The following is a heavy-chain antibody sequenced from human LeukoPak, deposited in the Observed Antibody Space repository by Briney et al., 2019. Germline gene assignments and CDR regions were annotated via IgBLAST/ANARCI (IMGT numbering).Heavy chain of an antibody. CDR2: ISYDGSNK. CDR1: GFSFSSYG. CDR3: AELGITMIGGV. V-gene: IGHV3-30*18. J-gene: IGHJ6*04. D-gene: IGHD3-10*02. Sequence: GGSLRLSCAVSGFSFSSYGMHWVRQAPGKGLEWVAVISYDGSNKYYADSVKGRFTISRDNSKNTLYLQMNSLRAEDTAVYYCAELGITMIGGVWGKGTTVTISS.